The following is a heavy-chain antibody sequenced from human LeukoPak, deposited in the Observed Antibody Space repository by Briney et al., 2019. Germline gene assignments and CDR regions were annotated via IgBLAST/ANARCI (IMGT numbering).Heavy chain of an antibody. Sequence: PGESLKISCKGSGYSFTSYWIGWVRQMPGKGLEWMGIIYPGDSDTRYSPSFQGQVTISADKSISTAYLQWSSLKASDTAMYYCARHEMIARGYYYMDVWGKGTTVTVSS. J-gene: IGHJ6*03. CDR1: GYSFTSYW. CDR3: ARHEMIARGYYYMDV. CDR2: IYPGDSDT. V-gene: IGHV5-51*01. D-gene: IGHD2-21*01.